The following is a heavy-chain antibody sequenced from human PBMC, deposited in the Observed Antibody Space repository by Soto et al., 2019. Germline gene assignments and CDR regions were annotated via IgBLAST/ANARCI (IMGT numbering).Heavy chain of an antibody. J-gene: IGHJ5*02. CDR3: PHRRRFCSGNSHYSIWFDP. CDR2: IYWSDDK. Sequence: SGPTLVNPTQTLTLTCTFSGFSLSTSEVHVGWIRQPPGMALEWLALIYWSDDKRYSPSLKSRLTFPKDTSKYPVVLTMAIMDPKDRATYYHPHRRRFCSGNSHYSIWFDPWGKGTLATVSS. D-gene: IGHD2-15*01. CDR1: GFSLSTSEVH. V-gene: IGHV2-5*01.